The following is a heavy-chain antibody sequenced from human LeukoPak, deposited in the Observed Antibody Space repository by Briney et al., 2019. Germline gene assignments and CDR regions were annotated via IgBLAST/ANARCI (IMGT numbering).Heavy chain of an antibody. CDR1: GFTFSSYS. CDR2: ISSSSSYI. CDR3: VRGVTYVDY. Sequence: PGGSLRLSCAASGFTFSSYSMNWVRQAPGKGLEWVSSISSSSSYIYYADSVKGRFTISRDNSKNTLYLQMNSLRVDDTAVYYCVRGVTYVDYWGQGTLVTVSS. J-gene: IGHJ4*02. D-gene: IGHD3-10*01. V-gene: IGHV3-21*01.